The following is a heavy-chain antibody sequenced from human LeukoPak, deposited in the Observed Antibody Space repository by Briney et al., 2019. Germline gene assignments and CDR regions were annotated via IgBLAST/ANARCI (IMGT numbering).Heavy chain of an antibody. CDR2: IYSGGST. V-gene: IGHV3-53*01. CDR3: ARVEWGSQMIDY. D-gene: IGHD3-16*01. J-gene: IGHJ4*02. CDR1: GFTVSSNY. Sequence: GGSLRLSCAASGFTVSSNYMSWVRQAPGKGLEWVSVIYSGGSTYYADSVKGRFTLSRDNSKNTLYLQMNSLRAEDTAVYYCARVEWGSQMIDYWGQGTLVTVSS.